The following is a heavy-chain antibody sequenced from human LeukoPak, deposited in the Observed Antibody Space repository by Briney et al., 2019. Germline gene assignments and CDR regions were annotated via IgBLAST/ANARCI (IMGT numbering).Heavy chain of an antibody. V-gene: IGHV1-69*01. J-gene: IGHJ4*02. CDR1: GGTFSSYA. CDR3: ARDRCSGGSCYDY. D-gene: IGHD2-15*01. CDR2: IIPIFGTA. Sequence: SVKVSCRASGGTFSSYAISWVRQAPGQGLEWMGGIIPIFGTANYAQKFQGRVTITADESTSTAYMELSSLRSEDTAVYYCARDRCSGGSCYDYWGQGTLVTVSS.